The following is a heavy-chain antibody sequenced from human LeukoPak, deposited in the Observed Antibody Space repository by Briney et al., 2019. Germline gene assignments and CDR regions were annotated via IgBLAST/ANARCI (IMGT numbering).Heavy chain of an antibody. CDR1: GGSISSSSYY. CDR2: IYYSGST. CDR3: ARDEAIFGAGYYYGMDV. D-gene: IGHD3-3*01. Sequence: SETLSLTCTVSGGSISSSSYYWGWMRQPLGKGLEWIGSIYYSGSTYYNPSLKSRVTISVDTSQNQFSLKLSSVTAADTAVYYCARDEAIFGAGYYYGMDVWGQGTTVTVSS. J-gene: IGHJ6*02. V-gene: IGHV4-39*07.